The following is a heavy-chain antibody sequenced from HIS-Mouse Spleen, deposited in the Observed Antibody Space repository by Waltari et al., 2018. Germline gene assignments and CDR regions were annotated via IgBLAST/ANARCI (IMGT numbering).Heavy chain of an antibody. V-gene: IGHV2-70*15. D-gene: IGHD6-19*01. CDR2: IDWDDDK. J-gene: IGHJ4*02. CDR3: ARIAEGYTSGWYAFDY. Sequence: QVTLRESGPALVKPTQTLTLTCTFSGFSLSTSGMCVSWIRQPPGKALEWLARIDWDDDKYYRTTLKTRLTSSRDTSKNQVVLTMTNMDPLDTATYYCARIAEGYTSGWYAFDYWGQGTLVTVSS. CDR1: GFSLSTSGMC.